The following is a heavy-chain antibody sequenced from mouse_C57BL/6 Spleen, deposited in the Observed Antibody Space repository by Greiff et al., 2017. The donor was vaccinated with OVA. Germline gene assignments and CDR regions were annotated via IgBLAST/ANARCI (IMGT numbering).Heavy chain of an antibody. CDR1: GFSLTSYG. CDR2: IWRGGST. CDR3: ARVYYDYDGGPYYAMDY. J-gene: IGHJ4*01. Sequence: QVQLKESGPGLVQPSQSLSITCTVSGFSLTSYGVHWVRQSPGKGLEWLGVIWRGGSTDYNAAFISRLSISKDNSKSQVFFKMSRLQADDTAIYYCARVYYDYDGGPYYAMDYWGQGTSVTVSS. D-gene: IGHD2-4*01. V-gene: IGHV2-2*01.